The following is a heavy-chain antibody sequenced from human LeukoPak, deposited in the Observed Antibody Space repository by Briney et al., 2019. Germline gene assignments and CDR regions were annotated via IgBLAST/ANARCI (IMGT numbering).Heavy chain of an antibody. CDR1: GVSFSGYY. J-gene: IGHJ4*02. Sequence: SETLSLTCAVYGVSFSGYYWSWIRQPAGKGLEWIGRIYTSGSTNYNPSLKSRVTMSVDTSKNQFSLKLSSVTAADTAVYYCARDYGDWGQGTLVTVSS. CDR2: IYTSGST. CDR3: ARDYGD. D-gene: IGHD4-17*01. V-gene: IGHV4-4*07.